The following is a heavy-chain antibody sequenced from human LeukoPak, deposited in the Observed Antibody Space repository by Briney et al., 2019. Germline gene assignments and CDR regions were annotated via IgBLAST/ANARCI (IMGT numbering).Heavy chain of an antibody. Sequence: SVKVSCKASGGTFSSYAISWVRQAPGQGLEWMGWIIPIFGTANYAQKFQGRVTITADESTSTAYMELSSLRSEDTAVYYCARQLVITRDFDYWGQGTLVTVSS. V-gene: IGHV1-69*13. J-gene: IGHJ4*02. CDR1: GGTFSSYA. D-gene: IGHD3-22*01. CDR3: ARQLVITRDFDY. CDR2: IIPIFGTA.